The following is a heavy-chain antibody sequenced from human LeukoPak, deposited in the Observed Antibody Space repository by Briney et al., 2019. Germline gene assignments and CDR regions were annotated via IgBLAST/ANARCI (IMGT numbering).Heavy chain of an antibody. D-gene: IGHD1-26*01. Sequence: SETLSLTCTVSGGSISSGGYYWSWIRQPPGKGLEWIGYIYYSGSTYYNPSLKSRVTISVDTSKNQFSLKLSSVTAADTAVYYCARVGSGGELRVDYWGQGTLVTVSS. CDR2: IYYSGST. CDR3: ARVGSGGELRVDY. V-gene: IGHV4-30-4*08. CDR1: GGSISSGGYY. J-gene: IGHJ4*02.